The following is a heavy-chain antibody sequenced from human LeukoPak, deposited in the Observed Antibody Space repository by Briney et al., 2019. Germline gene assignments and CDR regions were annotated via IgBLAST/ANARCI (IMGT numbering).Heavy chain of an antibody. J-gene: IGHJ5*02. Sequence: SGGSLRLSCAASGFTFSSYAMHWVRQAPGKGLEWLAVISYDGSNKYYADSVKGRFTISRDNSKNTLYLQMNSLRAEDTAVYYGAREKEEGTGRNWFDPWGQGTLVTVSS. CDR3: AREKEEGTGRNWFDP. V-gene: IGHV3-30*04. CDR2: ISYDGSNK. D-gene: IGHD1-1*01. CDR1: GFTFSSYA.